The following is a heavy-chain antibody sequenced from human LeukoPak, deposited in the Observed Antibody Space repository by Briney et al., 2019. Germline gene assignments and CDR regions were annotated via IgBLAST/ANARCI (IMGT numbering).Heavy chain of an antibody. CDR1: GYXFTGYY. Sequence: ASVKVSCKASGYXFTGYYIHWVRQAPGQGLEWMGWINPNSGGTNYAQKFQGRVTMTRDTSITTAYMELSRLRSDDTAVYYCARDFEPYVMITFGGVIVLDYWGQGTLVTVSS. D-gene: IGHD3-16*02. V-gene: IGHV1-2*02. CDR3: ARDFEPYVMITFGGVIVLDY. J-gene: IGHJ4*02. CDR2: INPNSGGT.